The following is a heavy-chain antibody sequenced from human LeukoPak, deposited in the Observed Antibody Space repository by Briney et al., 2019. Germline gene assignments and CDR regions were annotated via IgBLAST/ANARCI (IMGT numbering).Heavy chain of an antibody. J-gene: IGHJ4*02. CDR1: GFTFSSFW. CDR2: INPDGTIT. V-gene: IGHV3-74*01. Sequence: GGSLRLSCAASGFTFSSFWMHWVRHAPGKGLVWVSRINPDGTITSYADSVKGRFTISRDNAKDTLYLQMNSLRAEDTAVYSCARSKISAHDYWGQGTLVTVSS. D-gene: IGHD6-6*01. CDR3: ARSKISAHDY.